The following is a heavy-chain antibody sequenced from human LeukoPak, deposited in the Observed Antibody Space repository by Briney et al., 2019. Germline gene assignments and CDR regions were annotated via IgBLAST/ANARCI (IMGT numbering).Heavy chain of an antibody. D-gene: IGHD6-25*01. V-gene: IGHV1-18*01. CDR2: ISAYNGNT. J-gene: IGHJ6*02. Sequence: AAVKVSCKASVYTFTSYVISGVRQAPGQGLEWMGWISAYNGNTNYAQKLQGRVTMTTDTTTSTAYMERRSLRSDDTAVYYSAGDHQRRQRGPYCYYGMDVWGQGTTVTVSS. CDR1: VYTFTSYV. CDR3: AGDHQRRQRGPYCYYGMDV.